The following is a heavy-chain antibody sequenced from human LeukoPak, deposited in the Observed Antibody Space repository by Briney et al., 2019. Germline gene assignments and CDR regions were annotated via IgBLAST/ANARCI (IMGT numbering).Heavy chain of an antibody. CDR3: ARLRYYGMDV. CDR2: ISSSSGTI. CDR1: GININSHI. Sequence: PGGSLRLSCAASGININSHIMNWVRQAPGKGLEWVSYISSSSGTIYYADSVKGRFTISRDNAKNSLYLQMNSLRAEDTAVYYCARLRYYGMDVWGQGTTVTVSS. J-gene: IGHJ6*02. V-gene: IGHV3-48*04.